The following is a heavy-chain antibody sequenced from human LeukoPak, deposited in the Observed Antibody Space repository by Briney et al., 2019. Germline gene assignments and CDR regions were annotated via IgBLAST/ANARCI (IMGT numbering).Heavy chain of an antibody. CDR3: ARRGDSSGPYYFDY. Sequence: PSETLSLTCTVSGGSISSSSYYWGWIRQPLGKGLEWIGSIYYSGSTYYNPSLKSRVTISVDTSKNQFSLKLSSVTAADTAVYYCARRGDSSGPYYFDYWGQGTLVTVSS. CDR2: IYYSGST. D-gene: IGHD6-19*01. CDR1: GGSISSSSYY. V-gene: IGHV4-39*01. J-gene: IGHJ4*02.